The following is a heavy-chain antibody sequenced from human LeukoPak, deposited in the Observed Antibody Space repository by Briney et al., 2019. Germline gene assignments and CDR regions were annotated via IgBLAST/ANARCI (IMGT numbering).Heavy chain of an antibody. D-gene: IGHD2-15*01. CDR3: ARAPYCIGGSCRFDY. Sequence: GGSLRLSCAVSGFTSSSYWMSRVRQAPGKGLEWVANIKQDGSEKYYVDSVKGRFTISGDNAKNSLYLQMNSLRAEDTAVYYCARAPYCIGGSCRFDYWGQGTLVTVSS. J-gene: IGHJ4*02. V-gene: IGHV3-7*03. CDR1: GFTSSSYW. CDR2: IKQDGSEK.